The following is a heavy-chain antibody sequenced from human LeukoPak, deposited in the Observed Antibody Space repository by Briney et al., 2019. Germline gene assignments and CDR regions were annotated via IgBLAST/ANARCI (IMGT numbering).Heavy chain of an antibody. D-gene: IGHD3-22*01. V-gene: IGHV3-48*01. CDR3: AKDAAELYYYDSSGYHWFDP. CDR2: SSGSSSAK. J-gene: IGHJ5*02. CDR1: GFTFNSYS. Sequence: GGSLRLSCAASGFTFNSYSMHWVRQAPGKGLEWVSYSSGSSSAKYYAASVKGRFTISRDNAKTSVYLQMDSLRAEDTAVYYCAKDAAELYYYDSSGYHWFDPWGQGTLVTVSS.